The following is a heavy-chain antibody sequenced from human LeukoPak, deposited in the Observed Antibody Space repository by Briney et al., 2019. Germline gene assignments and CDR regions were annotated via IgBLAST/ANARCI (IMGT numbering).Heavy chain of an antibody. V-gene: IGHV4-59*01. D-gene: IGHD3-10*01. J-gene: IGHJ4*02. CDR3: TRVLNSGVSDY. CDR1: GGSISSYY. Sequence: SETLSLTCTVSGGSISSYYWSWIRQPPGKGLEWIGYIYYSGSTNYNPSLKSRLTISVDTSKNRFSLKLSSVTAADTAMYYCTRVLNSGVSDYWGQGTLVTVSS. CDR2: IYYSGST.